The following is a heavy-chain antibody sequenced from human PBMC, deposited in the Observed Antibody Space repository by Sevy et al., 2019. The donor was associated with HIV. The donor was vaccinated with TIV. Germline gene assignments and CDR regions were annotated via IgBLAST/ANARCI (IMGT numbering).Heavy chain of an antibody. D-gene: IGHD2-2*01. V-gene: IGHV3-7*01. CDR3: VRAIVIEGSF. CDR1: GFSFTSYW. CDR2: INQVGTEK. J-gene: IGHJ4*02. Sequence: GGSLRLSCAASGFSFTSYWMSWVRQTPEKGLEWVANINQVGTEKNYVDSVKGRFTISKDNARNLAYLQMNSLRAEDTALYYCVRAIVIEGSFWGQGTLVTVSS.